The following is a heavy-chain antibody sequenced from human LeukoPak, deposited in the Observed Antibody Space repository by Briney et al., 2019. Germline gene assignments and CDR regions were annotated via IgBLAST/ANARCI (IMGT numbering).Heavy chain of an antibody. V-gene: IGHV5-51*01. CDR3: ARPYYYISGYHLDY. J-gene: IGHJ4*02. CDR2: IYPGDSDT. CDR1: GYILTDYW. D-gene: IGHD3-22*01. Sequence: GESLKISCQVSGYILTDYWIAWVRQMPGIGLEWMGIIYPGDSDTRYSPSFQGQVTMSVDKSTSTAYLQWSSLKASDTAIYYCARPYYYISGYHLDYWGQGSLVTVSS.